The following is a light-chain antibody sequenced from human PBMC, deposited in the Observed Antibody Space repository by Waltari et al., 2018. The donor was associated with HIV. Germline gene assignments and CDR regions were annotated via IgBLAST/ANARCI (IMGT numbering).Light chain of an antibody. CDR2: DAS. CDR3: QQYINWPPYT. J-gene: IGKJ2*01. CDR1: QSVSTY. V-gene: IGKV3-11*01. Sequence: EIVLTQSPATLSLSPGERDTLSCRASQSVSTYLAWYQQKSGQSPRLLIYDASISATGIPARFSGSGSGTDFTLTISSLEPEDFAVYYCQQYINWPPYTFGQGTKLEIK.